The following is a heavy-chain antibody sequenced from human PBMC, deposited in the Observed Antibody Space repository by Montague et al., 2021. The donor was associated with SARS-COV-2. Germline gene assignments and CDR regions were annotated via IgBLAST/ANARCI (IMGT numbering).Heavy chain of an antibody. J-gene: IGHJ3*02. Sequence: SETLSLTCSVSGDSINNSRYYWGWIRQPPGKGLEWIGTNYYSGSAYYNPSLKSRVTISVDTSKDQFSLKLNSVTATDTAVYYCARLESTRGVIIRGAFHIWGQGTKVTVSS. CDR1: GDSINNSRYY. CDR2: NYYSGSA. V-gene: IGHV4-39*01. D-gene: IGHD3-10*01. CDR3: ARLESTRGVIIRGAFHI.